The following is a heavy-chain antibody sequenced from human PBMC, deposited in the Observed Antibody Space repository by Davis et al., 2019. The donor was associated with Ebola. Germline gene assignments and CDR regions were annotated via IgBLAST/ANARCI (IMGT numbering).Heavy chain of an antibody. CDR1: GFSFSNYA. Sequence: PGGSLRLSCAASGFSFSNYAMTWVRQSPGKGLAWVSAISGSDGRTYYADSVKGRFTISRDNSKNTLYLQMNSLRAEDKAVYYCAKDILITFGGILVTCGGFDYWGQGTLVTVSS. CDR2: ISGSDGRT. D-gene: IGHD3-16*02. CDR3: AKDILITFGGILVTCGGFDY. J-gene: IGHJ4*02. V-gene: IGHV3-23*01.